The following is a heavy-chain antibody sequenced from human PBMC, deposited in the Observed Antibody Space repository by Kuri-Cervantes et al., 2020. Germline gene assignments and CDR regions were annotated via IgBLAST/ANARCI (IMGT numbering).Heavy chain of an antibody. V-gene: IGHV2-5*08. D-gene: IGHD3-22*01. CDR1: GFSLSTSGTC. CDR3: DIKWYFDY. Sequence: SGPTLVKPTQTLTLTCTFSGFSLSTSGTCVSWVRQSPGKALEWLALIYWDDDKRYSPSLKSRLTITKDTSKNQVVLTMTNMDPVDTATSVVDIKWYFDYWGQGTGSPSPQ. CDR2: IYWDDDK. J-gene: IGHJ4*02.